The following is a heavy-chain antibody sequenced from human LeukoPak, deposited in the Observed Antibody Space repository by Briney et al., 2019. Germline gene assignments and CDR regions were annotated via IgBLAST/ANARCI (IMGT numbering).Heavy chain of an antibody. V-gene: IGHV1-69*05. CDR3: ARGIGRGAVAGPPDY. D-gene: IGHD6-19*01. Sequence: SVKVSCKASGGTFSSYAISWVRQAPGQGLEWMGGIIPIFGTANYAQKFQGRVTITTDESTSTAYMELSSLRSEDTAVYYCARGIGRGAVAGPPDYWGQGTLVTVSS. J-gene: IGHJ4*02. CDR2: IIPIFGTA. CDR1: GGTFSSYA.